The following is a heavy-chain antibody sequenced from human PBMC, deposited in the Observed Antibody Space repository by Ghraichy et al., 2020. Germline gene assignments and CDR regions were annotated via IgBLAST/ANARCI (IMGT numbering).Heavy chain of an antibody. V-gene: IGHV4-34*01. CDR2: INHRGST. D-gene: IGHD5-24*01. CDR3: ARGRSRGGMATITSSDDY. CDR1: GGSFSGYY. J-gene: IGHJ4*02. Sequence: SQTLSLTCAVYGGSFSGYYWSWIRQPPGKGLEWIGEINHRGSTNYNPSLKSRVTISVDTSKNQFSLKLSSVTAADTAVYYCARGRSRGGMATITSSDDYWGQGTLVTVSS.